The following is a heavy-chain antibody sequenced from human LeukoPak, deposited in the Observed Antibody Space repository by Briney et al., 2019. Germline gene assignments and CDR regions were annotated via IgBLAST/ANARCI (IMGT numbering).Heavy chain of an antibody. V-gene: IGHV3-21*04. J-gene: IGHJ4*02. CDR3: ARDGYSSLYYFDY. D-gene: IGHD6-13*01. Sequence: GGSLRLSCAASRFTFSSYSMNWVRQAPGKGLEWGSSISSTGSYIYYADSVRGRFTISRDNAKNSVHLQMNSLRAEDTAVYYCARDGYSSLYYFDYWGQGSLVTVSS. CDR1: RFTFSSYS. CDR2: ISSTGSYI.